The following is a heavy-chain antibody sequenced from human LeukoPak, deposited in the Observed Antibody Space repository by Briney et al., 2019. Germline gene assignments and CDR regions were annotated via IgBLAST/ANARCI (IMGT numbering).Heavy chain of an antibody. J-gene: IGHJ4*02. CDR3: AKAKSYYSNYDY. Sequence: GGSLRLSCAASGYTFSNYGMSWVRQAPGKGLEWVSISGSGANTYYADSVKGRSTISRDNSKNTLYLQVNSLRAEDTAVYYCAKAKSYYSNYDYWGQGTLVTVSS. D-gene: IGHD4-11*01. V-gene: IGHV3-23*01. CDR2: ISGSGANT. CDR1: GYTFSNYG.